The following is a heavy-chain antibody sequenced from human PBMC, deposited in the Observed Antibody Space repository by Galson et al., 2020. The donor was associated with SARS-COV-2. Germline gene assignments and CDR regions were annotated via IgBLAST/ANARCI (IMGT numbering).Heavy chain of an antibody. CDR3: ARDLGHFDY. V-gene: IGHV4-59*01. J-gene: IGHJ4*02. CDR1: GGTISSYY. Sequence: SETLSLTCTVSGGTISSYYWSWIRQPPGKGLEWIGYIYYSGSTNYNPSLKSRVTISVDTSKNQFSLKLSSVTAADTAVYYCARDLGHFDYGGQGTLVTVSS. CDR2: IYYSGST.